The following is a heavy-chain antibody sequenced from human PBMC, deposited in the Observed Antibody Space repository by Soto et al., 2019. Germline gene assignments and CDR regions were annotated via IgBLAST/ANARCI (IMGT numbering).Heavy chain of an antibody. D-gene: IGHD2-15*01. Sequence: QITLKESGPTLVKPTQTLTLTCTFSGFSLSTSGVGVGWIRQPPGKALEWLALIYWDDDKRYSPSLKSRLTITKDPSKNQVVLTMTNMDPVDTATYYCAHSLLRVVVAAPYFDYWGQGTLVTVSS. CDR3: AHSLLRVVVAAPYFDY. CDR2: IYWDDDK. J-gene: IGHJ4*02. V-gene: IGHV2-5*02. CDR1: GFSLSTSGVG.